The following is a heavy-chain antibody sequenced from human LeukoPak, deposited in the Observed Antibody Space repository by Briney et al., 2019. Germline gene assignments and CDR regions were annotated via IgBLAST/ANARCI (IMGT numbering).Heavy chain of an antibody. CDR1: GFTFGDYA. Sequence: GGSLRLSCTASGFTFGDYAMSWFRQAPGKGLEWVGFIRSKAYGGTTEYAASVKGRFTISRDDSKSIAYLQMNSLKTEDTAVYYCTRLWFGELSPLDWGGQGTLVTVSS. D-gene: IGHD3-10*01. CDR3: TRLWFGELSPLDW. V-gene: IGHV3-49*03. CDR2: IRSKAYGGTT. J-gene: IGHJ4*02.